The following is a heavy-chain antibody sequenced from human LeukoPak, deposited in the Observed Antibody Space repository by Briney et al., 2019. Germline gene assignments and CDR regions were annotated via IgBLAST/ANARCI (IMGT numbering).Heavy chain of an antibody. D-gene: IGHD2-2*01. CDR3: AKEVVPGTSRSFDY. CDR2: LSFGGGTI. V-gene: IGHV3-23*01. CDR1: GFTFSSYT. J-gene: IGHJ4*02. Sequence: GGSLRLSCAASGFTFSSYTMAWVRQAPGKGLECVSSLSFGGGTIYYADSVKGRFTISRDASKNTLYLQMNSLRAEDTAIYYCAKEVVPGTSRSFDYWGQGTLVTVSS.